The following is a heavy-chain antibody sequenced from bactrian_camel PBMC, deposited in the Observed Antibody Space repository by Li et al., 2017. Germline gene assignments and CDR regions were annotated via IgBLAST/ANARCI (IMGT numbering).Heavy chain of an antibody. V-gene: IGHV3S28*01. D-gene: IGHD3*01. CDR1: GFTSRHYF. J-gene: IGHJ7*01. Sequence: QLVESGGGSVQVGGSLRLSCAVSGFTSRHYFMGWFRQAPGKGLEWVSTIYTGGGYTFYADSVKGRFSISRDNAKKIVYLQMDSLRPEGTAMYYCAVRGGRWWCSRQEDDMDSWGRGTQVTVS. CDR2: IYTGGGYT.